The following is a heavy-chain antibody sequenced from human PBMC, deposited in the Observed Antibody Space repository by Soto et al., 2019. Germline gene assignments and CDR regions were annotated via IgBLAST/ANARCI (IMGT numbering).Heavy chain of an antibody. D-gene: IGHD6-19*01. J-gene: IGHJ4*02. CDR2: TVVGSGNT. V-gene: IGHV1-58*01. CDR1: GFTFTSSA. Sequence: GASVKVSGKASGFTFTSSAVQWVRQARGQRLEWIGWTVVGSGNTNYAQKFQERVTITRDMSTSTAYMELSSLRSEDTAVYYCAALRVTYSSGWYDVDYWGQGTLVTVSS. CDR3: AALRVTYSSGWYDVDY.